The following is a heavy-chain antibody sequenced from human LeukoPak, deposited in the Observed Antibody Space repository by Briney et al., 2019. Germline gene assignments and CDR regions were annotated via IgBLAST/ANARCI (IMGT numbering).Heavy chain of an antibody. CDR3: ARAPVRVYDFWSGYYIFDY. D-gene: IGHD3-3*01. J-gene: IGHJ4*02. CDR2: IIPIFGTA. V-gene: IGHV1-69*13. CDR1: GGTFSSYA. Sequence: ASVKVSCKASGGTFSSYAISWVRQAPGQGLEWMGGIIPIFGTANYAQKFQGRVTITADESTSTAYMELSSLRSEDTAVYYCARAPVRVYDFWSGYYIFDYWGQGTLVTVSS.